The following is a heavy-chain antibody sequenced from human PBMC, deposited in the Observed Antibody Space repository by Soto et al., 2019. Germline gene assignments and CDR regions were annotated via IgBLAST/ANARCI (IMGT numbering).Heavy chain of an antibody. CDR3: AKVGAVAGTSNWFDP. D-gene: IGHD6-19*01. J-gene: IGHJ5*02. CDR1: GFTFSSYA. CDR2: ISGSGGST. Sequence: GGSLRLSCAASGFTFSSYAMSWVRQAPGKGLEWVSAISGSGGSTYYADSVKGRFTISRDNSKNTLYLQMNSLRAEDTAVYYCAKVGAVAGTSNWFDPWGQGTLVTVSS. V-gene: IGHV3-23*01.